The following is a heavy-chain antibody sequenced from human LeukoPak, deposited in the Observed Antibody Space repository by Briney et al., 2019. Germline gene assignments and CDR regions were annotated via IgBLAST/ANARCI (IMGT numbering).Heavy chain of an antibody. Sequence: PGGSLRLSCAASGFTFSDYSMNWVRQAPGKGLEWVSLISRSSSYIFYADSVKGRFTNSRDNAKNSLYLQMNSLRAEDTAVYYCATQNWFDPWGQGTLVTVSP. J-gene: IGHJ5*02. CDR1: GFTFSDYS. CDR2: ISRSSSYI. CDR3: ATQNWFDP. V-gene: IGHV3-21*01.